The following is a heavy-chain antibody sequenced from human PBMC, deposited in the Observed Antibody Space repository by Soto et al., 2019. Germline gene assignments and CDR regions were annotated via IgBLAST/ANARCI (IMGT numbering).Heavy chain of an antibody. CDR1: GFTFSSYA. CDR2: ISGSGSSK. CDR3: TKEGIAAHRQFDY. V-gene: IGHV3-23*01. D-gene: IGHD6-6*01. J-gene: IGHJ4*01. Sequence: PGGSLRLSCAASGFTFSSYAMSWVRQAPGKGLEWVSAISGSGSSKCYADSVKVPLATSKDNSKNTLYLQMNSLRAEDTAVYYCTKEGIAAHRQFDYWGQGTLVTVSS.